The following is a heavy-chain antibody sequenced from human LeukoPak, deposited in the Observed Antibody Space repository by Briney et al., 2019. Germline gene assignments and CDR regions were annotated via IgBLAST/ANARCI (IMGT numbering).Heavy chain of an antibody. Sequence: ASVKVSCKASGYTFTSYYMHWVRQAPGQGLEWMGIINPSGGSTSYAQKFQGRVTMTRDTSTSTVYMELSSLRSEDTAVYYCARGAYYYGSGSYKPAPYFDYWGQGTPVTVSS. D-gene: IGHD3-10*01. CDR2: INPSGGST. CDR3: ARGAYYYGSGSYKPAPYFDY. V-gene: IGHV1-46*01. CDR1: GYTFTSYY. J-gene: IGHJ4*02.